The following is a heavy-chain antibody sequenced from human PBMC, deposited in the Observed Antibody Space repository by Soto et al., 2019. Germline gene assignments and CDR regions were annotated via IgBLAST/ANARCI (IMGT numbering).Heavy chain of an antibody. CDR1: GYSFTSYW. CDR3: ARLSQPSRKLTHYYYMDV. D-gene: IGHD1-1*01. CDR2: IYPGDSDT. Sequence: GESLKISCKGSGYSFTSYWIGWVRQMPGKGLQWLGIIYPGDSDTKYSPSFQGQVTISADKSISTAYLQWSSLKASDTAMYYCARLSQPSRKLTHYYYMDVWGKGTTVTVSS. J-gene: IGHJ6*03. V-gene: IGHV5-51*01.